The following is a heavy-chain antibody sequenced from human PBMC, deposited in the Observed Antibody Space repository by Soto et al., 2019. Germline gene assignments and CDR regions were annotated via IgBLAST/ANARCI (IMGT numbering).Heavy chain of an antibody. V-gene: IGHV3-11*01. CDR3: ARDPPRRDGYNFDS. Sequence: QVQLVESGGGLVEPGGSLRLSCVASGFIFTDYSMTWIRQAPGKGLEWVSYITTGGETTLYADSVKSRFTISRDNAKKALSLEMNSLRVDDTAVYYCARDPPRRDGYNFDSWGPGTLVTVSS. D-gene: IGHD5-12*01. CDR2: ITTGGETT. J-gene: IGHJ4*02. CDR1: GFIFTDYS.